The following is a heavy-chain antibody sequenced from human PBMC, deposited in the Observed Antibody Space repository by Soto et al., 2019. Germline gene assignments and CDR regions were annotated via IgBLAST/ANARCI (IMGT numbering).Heavy chain of an antibody. CDR3: TRDLTSDIGS. CDR2: IIPIFDAT. Sequence: QVQMVQSGAEVKKPGSSARVSCKVSGGTFSRHSISWVRQAPGQGLEWMGGIIPIFDATQYAQKFQGRLTITADESTTPFHICLIGLEAEDTSSNWSTRDLTSDIGSCGQGTLVTGAS. J-gene: IGHJ5*02. D-gene: IGHD3-3*01. CDR1: GGTFSRHS. V-gene: IGHV1-69*01.